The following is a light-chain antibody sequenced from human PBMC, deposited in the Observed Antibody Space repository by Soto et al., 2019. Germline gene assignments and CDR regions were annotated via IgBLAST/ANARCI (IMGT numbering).Light chain of an antibody. Sequence: EIVMTQSPATLSVSPGERATLSCRASQSVYSNLAWYQQKPGQAPRLLIYGASTRATGFPASFSGSGSGTEFTLTISSLQSEDFAVYYCQQYNNWPPWTFGQGTKV. CDR2: GAS. CDR3: QQYNNWPPWT. V-gene: IGKV3-15*01. CDR1: QSVYSN. J-gene: IGKJ1*01.